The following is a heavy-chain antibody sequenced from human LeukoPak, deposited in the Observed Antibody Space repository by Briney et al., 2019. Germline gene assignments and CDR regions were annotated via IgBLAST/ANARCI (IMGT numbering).Heavy chain of an antibody. V-gene: IGHV3-11*03. Sequence: GGSLRLSCAASGFTFSDYYMTWIRQAPGKGLEWVSYISGGSSYTNYADSVKGRFTISRDNAKNSLYLQMNSLRAEDTAVYYCASRGDTSGYYYFDYWGQGTLVTVSS. CDR1: GFTFSDYY. D-gene: IGHD3-22*01. J-gene: IGHJ4*02. CDR2: ISGGSSYT. CDR3: ASRGDTSGYYYFDY.